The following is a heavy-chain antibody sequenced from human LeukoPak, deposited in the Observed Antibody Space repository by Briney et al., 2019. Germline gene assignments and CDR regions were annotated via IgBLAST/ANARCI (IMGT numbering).Heavy chain of an antibody. J-gene: IGHJ4*02. CDR3: ARVGGYSPLLPFDY. CDR2: INPNSGGT. D-gene: IGHD5-18*01. CDR1: GYTFTGYN. V-gene: IGHV1-2*02. Sequence: ASVKVSCKASGYTFTGYNIHWVRQAPGQGLEWMGWINPNSGGTNYAQIFQGRVTMTGDTSISTAFMELSRLRFDDTAVYYCARVGGYSPLLPFDYWGQGTLVTVSS.